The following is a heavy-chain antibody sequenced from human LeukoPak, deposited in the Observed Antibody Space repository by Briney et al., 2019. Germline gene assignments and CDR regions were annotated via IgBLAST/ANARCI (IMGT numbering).Heavy chain of an antibody. CDR2: IITIFGTA. J-gene: IGHJ5*02. V-gene: IGHV1-69*01. D-gene: IGHD6-6*01. Sequence: GSSVKVSCKASGGTFSSYAISWVRQAPGQGREWMGGIITIFGTANYAQKFQGRVTITADESTSTAYMELSSPRSEDTAVYYCARAFEAGIAARPGWFDPWGQGTLVTVSS. CDR3: ARAFEAGIAARPGWFDP. CDR1: GGTFSSYA.